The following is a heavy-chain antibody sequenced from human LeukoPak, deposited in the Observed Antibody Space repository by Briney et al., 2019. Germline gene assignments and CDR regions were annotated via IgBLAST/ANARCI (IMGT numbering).Heavy chain of an antibody. V-gene: IGHV3-7*01. CDR2: IKEDGSEK. D-gene: IGHD3-10*01. CDR1: GITISSFW. Sequence: AGSLRLSCAAPGITISSFWMSWVRQAPGKGLEWLANIKEDGSEKYYVDSVKGRFTISRDNAKKSLYLQMNRLRAEDTAVYYCASVLLQLRFGPNKIDYWGQGTLVTVSS. CDR3: ASVLLQLRFGPNKIDY. J-gene: IGHJ4*02.